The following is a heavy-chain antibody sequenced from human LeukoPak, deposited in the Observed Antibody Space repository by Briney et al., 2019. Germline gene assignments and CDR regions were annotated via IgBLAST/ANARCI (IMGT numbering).Heavy chain of an antibody. CDR2: IYYNGST. CDR1: GGSINNYY. J-gene: IGHJ4*02. CDR3: AIHVLGSTTRLGH. V-gene: IGHV4-59*01. Sequence: SETLSLTCTVSGGSINNYYWSWIRQPPGKGLECIGYIYYNGSTNYNSSFKSRVTISVDTSKNQFSLRLSSVTAADTAVYYCAIHVLGSTTRLGHWGQGTLVTVSS. D-gene: IGHD2/OR15-2a*01.